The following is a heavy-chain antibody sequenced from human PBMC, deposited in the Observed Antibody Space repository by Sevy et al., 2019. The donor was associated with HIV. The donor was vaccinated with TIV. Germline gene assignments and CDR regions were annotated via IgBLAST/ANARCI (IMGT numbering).Heavy chain of an antibody. CDR3: ARAMIVVVPQENDAFDI. Sequence: GESQKISCKGSGYSFTSYWIGWVRQMPGKGLEWMGIIYPGDSDTRYSPSFQGQVTISADKSISTAYLQWSSLKASDTAMYYCARAMIVVVPQENDAFDIWGQGTMVTVSS. J-gene: IGHJ3*02. CDR1: GYSFTSYW. CDR2: IYPGDSDT. V-gene: IGHV5-51*01. D-gene: IGHD3-22*01.